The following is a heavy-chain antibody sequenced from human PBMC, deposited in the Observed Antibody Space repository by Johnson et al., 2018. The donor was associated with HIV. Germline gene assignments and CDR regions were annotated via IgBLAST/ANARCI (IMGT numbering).Heavy chain of an antibody. CDR1: GFTFSSYA. Sequence: QVQLVESGGGVVQTGRSLRLSCAASGFTFSSYAMHWVRQAPGKGLEWVAVISYDGSNKYYADSVKGRFTIPRDNSKNTLYLQMTSLRAEDTAVYYCVREANAFDIWGQGTMVTVSS. V-gene: IGHV3-30*04. D-gene: IGHD5-12*01. CDR2: ISYDGSNK. J-gene: IGHJ3*02. CDR3: VREANAFDI.